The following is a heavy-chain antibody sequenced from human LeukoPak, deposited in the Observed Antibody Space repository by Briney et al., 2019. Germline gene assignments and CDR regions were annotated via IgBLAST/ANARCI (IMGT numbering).Heavy chain of an antibody. CDR3: ARGDDSSGYYYSRFDP. CDR2: INPNSGGT. D-gene: IGHD3-22*01. CDR1: GYTFTGYY. J-gene: IGHJ5*02. Sequence: ASVKVSCKASGYTFTGYYMHWVRQAPGQGLEWMGWINPNSGGTNYAQKFQGRVTMTRDTSISTAYMELSRLRSDDTAVYYCARGDDSSGYYYSRFDPWGQGTLVTVSS. V-gene: IGHV1-2*02.